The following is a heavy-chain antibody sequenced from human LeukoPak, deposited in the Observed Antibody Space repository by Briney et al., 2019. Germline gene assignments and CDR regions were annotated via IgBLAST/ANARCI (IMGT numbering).Heavy chain of an antibody. V-gene: IGHV4-30-4*07. D-gene: IGHD3-9*01. J-gene: IGHJ4*02. CDR1: GGSFSGYS. CDR3: ARVPTYYDILTGYSPEGYFDY. Sequence: SETLSLTCAVYGGSFSGYSWSWIRQPPGKGLEWIGYIYYSGSTYYNPSLKSRVTISVDTSKNQFSLKLSSVTAADTAVYYCARVPTYYDILTGYSPEGYFDYWGQGTLVTVSS. CDR2: IYYSGST.